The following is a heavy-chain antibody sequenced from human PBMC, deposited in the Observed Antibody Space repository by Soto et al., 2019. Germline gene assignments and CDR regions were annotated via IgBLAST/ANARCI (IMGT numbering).Heavy chain of an antibody. V-gene: IGHV1-69*05. CDR1: GGTFSSYA. J-gene: IGHJ6*02. CDR2: IIPIFGTA. CDR3: ARGGYYGSGSVGALDV. Sequence: QVQLVQSGAEVKKPGSSVKVSCKASGGTFSSYAISWVRQAPGQGLEWMGGIIPIFGTANYAQKFQGRVTITXXEXTXKAYMELSSLRSEDTAVYYCARGGYYGSGSVGALDVWGQGTTVTVSS. D-gene: IGHD3-10*01.